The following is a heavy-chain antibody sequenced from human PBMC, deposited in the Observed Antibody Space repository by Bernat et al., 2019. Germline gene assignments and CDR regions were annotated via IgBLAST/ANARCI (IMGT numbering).Heavy chain of an antibody. V-gene: IGHV1-18*01. J-gene: IGHJ4*02. CDR1: GYTFTSYG. Sequence: QVQLVQSGAEVKKPGASVKVSCKASGYTFTSYGISWVRQAPGQGLEWMGWISAYNGHTNYSQKLQGRVTMTTDTSTSKAYMELRSLRSDDTAVYYCARDLGRYYYDSSGYPSDYWGQGTLVTVSS. D-gene: IGHD3-22*01. CDR3: ARDLGRYYYDSSGYPSDY. CDR2: ISAYNGHT.